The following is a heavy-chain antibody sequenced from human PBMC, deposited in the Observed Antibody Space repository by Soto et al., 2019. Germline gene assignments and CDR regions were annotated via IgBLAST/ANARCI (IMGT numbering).Heavy chain of an antibody. CDR1: GLTVSSNY. V-gene: IGHV3-66*01. Sequence: EVQLVDSGGGLVQPGGSLRLSCAVSGLTVSSNYMSWLSQAPGKGLEWVSVIYSGGSTNNADSVKGRFTISRDNSKNTLYLQMNSLRAEDTAVYYCARDFYYYGSGTMGGYFDYWGQGTLVTVSS. CDR2: IYSGGST. CDR3: ARDFYYYGSGTMGGYFDY. D-gene: IGHD3-10*01. J-gene: IGHJ4*02.